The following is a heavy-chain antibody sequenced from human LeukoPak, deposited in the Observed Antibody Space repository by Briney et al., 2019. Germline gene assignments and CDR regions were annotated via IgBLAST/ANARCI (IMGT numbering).Heavy chain of an antibody. D-gene: IGHD6-13*01. J-gene: IGHJ5*02. CDR1: GHSISSDYY. V-gene: IGHV4-38-2*02. CDR3: AREGTHNTTWYHWFDP. CDR2: LYHTGTT. Sequence: KPSETLSLTCIVSGHSISSDYYWGWIRQSSGKGLEWIGSLYHTGTTYYNPSLKSRVTISMDRSKNQFSLRLRSVTASDTGVYYCAREGTHNTTWYHWFDPWGQGILVTVSS.